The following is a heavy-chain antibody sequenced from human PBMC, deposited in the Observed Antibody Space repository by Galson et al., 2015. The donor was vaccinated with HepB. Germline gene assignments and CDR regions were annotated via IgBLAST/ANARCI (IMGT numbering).Heavy chain of an antibody. J-gene: IGHJ6*02. V-gene: IGHV3-23*01. CDR2: ISGSGYTK. CDR1: GFTFSSYA. CDR3: AKGLGYTRDGVDV. D-gene: IGHD5-24*01. Sequence: SLRLSCAASGFTFSSYAMSWVRQAPGKGLEWVSGISGSGYTKYYADSVKGRFTISRDNSKNTLYLQMNSLRAEDTALYYCAKGLGYTRDGVDVWGQGTTVTVSS.